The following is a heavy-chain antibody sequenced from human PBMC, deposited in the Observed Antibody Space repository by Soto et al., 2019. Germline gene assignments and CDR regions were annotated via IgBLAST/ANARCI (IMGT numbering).Heavy chain of an antibody. CDR1: GFTFSSYA. V-gene: IGHV3-30-3*01. Sequence: QVQLVESGGGVVQPGRSLRLSCAASGFTFSSYAMHWVRQAPGKGLEWVAVISYDGSNKYYADSVKGRFTISRDNSKNTLYLQMNSLRAEDTAVYYCARDPVKGLWFGEPLGYGMDVWGQGTTVTVSS. CDR3: ARDPVKGLWFGEPLGYGMDV. J-gene: IGHJ6*02. CDR2: ISYDGSNK. D-gene: IGHD3-10*01.